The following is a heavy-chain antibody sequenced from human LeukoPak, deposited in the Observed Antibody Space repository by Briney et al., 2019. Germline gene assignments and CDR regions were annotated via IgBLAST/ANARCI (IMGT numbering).Heavy chain of an antibody. CDR3: ARDLGLSSGFPYYFDY. CDR1: GFTFSSYW. Sequence: GWSLRLSCAASGFTFSSYWMHWVRQAPGKGLVWVSRINSDGSSTSYADSVKGRFTISRDNAKNTLYLQMNSLRAEDTAVYYCARDLGLSSGFPYYFDYWGQGTLVTVSS. D-gene: IGHD6-19*01. J-gene: IGHJ4*02. CDR2: INSDGSST. V-gene: IGHV3-74*01.